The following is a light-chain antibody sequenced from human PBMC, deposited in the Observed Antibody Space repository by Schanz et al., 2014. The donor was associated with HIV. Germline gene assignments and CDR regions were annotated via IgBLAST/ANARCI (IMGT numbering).Light chain of an antibody. CDR1: QSISSW. CDR2: QAS. J-gene: IGKJ2*01. V-gene: IGKV1-5*03. CDR3: QQFHTYPYT. Sequence: DIQMTQSPSTLSASVGDRVTITCRASQSISSWLAWYQQKPGKAPKLLIYQASYLETGVPSRFSGSGSGTEFTLTISGLLPDDFATYFCQQFHTYPYTFGQGTKLEIK.